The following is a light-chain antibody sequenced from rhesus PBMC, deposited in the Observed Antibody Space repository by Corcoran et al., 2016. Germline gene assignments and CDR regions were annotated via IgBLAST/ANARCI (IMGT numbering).Light chain of an antibody. V-gene: IGKV1-33*01. CDR1: RDISNA. Sequence: DIQMTQSPSSLSASVGDKVTITCRASRDISNAFAWYQQKPGKAPNLLVYAASRLRSGVPSRFSGTGSGTDFTLTISSLQPEDFVFYYCQQRNSYPYSFGQGTKLEI. CDR2: AAS. CDR3: QQRNSYPYS. J-gene: IGKJ2*01.